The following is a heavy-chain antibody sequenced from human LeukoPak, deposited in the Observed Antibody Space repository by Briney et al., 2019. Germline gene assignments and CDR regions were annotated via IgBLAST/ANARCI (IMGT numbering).Heavy chain of an antibody. D-gene: IGHD3-9*01. CDR3: ARRLLTGYYEF. J-gene: IGHJ4*02. CDR2: FYSGDTT. CDR1: GFTFSSYA. Sequence: LAGGSLRLSCAASGFTFSSYAMSWVRQAPGKGLEWVSVFYSGDTTYYANSVKGRFTISRDNSKNMLYLQMNSLRAEDTAVYYCARRLLTGYYEFWGQGTLVTVSS. V-gene: IGHV3-66*01.